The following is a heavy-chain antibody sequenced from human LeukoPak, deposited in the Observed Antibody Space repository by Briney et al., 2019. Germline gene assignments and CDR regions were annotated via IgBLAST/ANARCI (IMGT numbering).Heavy chain of an antibody. Sequence: SETLSLTCAVYGGSFSGYYWSWIRQPPGKGLEWIGGINHSGSTNYNPSLKSRVTISVDTSKNQFSLKLGSVTAADTAVHYCARGLEYSSSWYRRDLGWFDPWGQGTLVTVSS. V-gene: IGHV4-34*01. CDR1: GGSFSGYY. J-gene: IGHJ5*02. CDR3: ARGLEYSSSWYRRDLGWFDP. CDR2: INHSGST. D-gene: IGHD6-13*01.